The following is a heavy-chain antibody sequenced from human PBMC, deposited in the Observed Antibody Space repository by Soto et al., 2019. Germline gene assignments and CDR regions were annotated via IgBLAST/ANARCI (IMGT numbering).Heavy chain of an antibody. V-gene: IGHV1-18*01. CDR2: ISAYNGNT. J-gene: IGHJ6*02. Sequence: QVQLVQSGAEVKKPGASVKVSCKASGYTFTSYGISWVRQAPGQGLEWMGWISAYNGNTNYAQKLQGRVTMTTDTSASTAYMELRSLRSDDTAVYYCASGLGSGSYGYYYGMDVWGQGTTVTVSS. D-gene: IGHD3-10*01. CDR1: GYTFTSYG. CDR3: ASGLGSGSYGYYYGMDV.